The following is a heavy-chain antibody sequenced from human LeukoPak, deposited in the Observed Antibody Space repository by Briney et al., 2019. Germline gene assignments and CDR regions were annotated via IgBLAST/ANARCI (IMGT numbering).Heavy chain of an antibody. J-gene: IGHJ4*02. CDR3: ARDFSNTSGFKVVVDF. V-gene: IGHV1-18*01. D-gene: IGHD1-26*01. Sequence: ASVKVSCKASGYTFTNYGITWVRQAPGQGLELMGWISAYNGDTKYAQEVQGRLTMTTDASTSTAYMELRSLTSDDTAVYYCARDFSNTSGFKVVVDFWGQGTLVTASS. CDR2: ISAYNGDT. CDR1: GYTFTNYG.